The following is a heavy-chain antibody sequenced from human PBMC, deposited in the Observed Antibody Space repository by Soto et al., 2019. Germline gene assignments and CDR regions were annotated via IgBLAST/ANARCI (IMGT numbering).Heavy chain of an antibody. CDR1: GYTFTSYG. Sequence: GASVKVSCKASGYTFTSYGISWVRQAPGQGLEWMGWISAYSGNTNYAQKLQGRVTMTTDTSTSTAYMQLRSLSSDDTVVYYCGRDLFHSYGPTGSFDYGGEGTMVNVS. V-gene: IGHV1-18*01. D-gene: IGHD5-18*01. J-gene: IGHJ4*02. CDR2: ISAYSGNT. CDR3: GRDLFHSYGPTGSFDY.